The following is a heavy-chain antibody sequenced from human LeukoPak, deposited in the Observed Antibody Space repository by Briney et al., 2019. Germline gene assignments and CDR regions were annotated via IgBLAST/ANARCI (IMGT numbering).Heavy chain of an antibody. J-gene: IGHJ3*02. D-gene: IGHD2-21*01. CDR3: ARCGAVLTGDAFDI. Sequence: SETLSLTCTVSGGSISSGGFYWSWIRQHPGKGLEWIGYIYYSGSTYYNPSLKSRLTISVDTSKNQFSLKLSSVTGADAAVYYCARCGAVLTGDAFDIRGQGTMVTVSS. CDR2: IYYSGST. V-gene: IGHV4-31*03. CDR1: GGSISSGGFY.